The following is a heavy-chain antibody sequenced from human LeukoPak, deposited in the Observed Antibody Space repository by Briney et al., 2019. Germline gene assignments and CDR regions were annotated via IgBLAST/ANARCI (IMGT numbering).Heavy chain of an antibody. CDR2: INPSGGST. Sequence: ASVKVSCKASGYTFTSYYMHWVRQAPGQGLEWMGIINPSGGSTSYAQKFQGRVTMTRDTSTNTVYMELSSLRSEDTAVYFCARATLFDYYFNYWGQGTLVTVSS. CDR1: GYTFTSYY. V-gene: IGHV1-46*01. J-gene: IGHJ4*02. CDR3: ARATLFDYYFNY.